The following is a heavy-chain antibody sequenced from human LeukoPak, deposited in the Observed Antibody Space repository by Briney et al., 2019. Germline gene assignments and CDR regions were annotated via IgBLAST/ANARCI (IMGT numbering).Heavy chain of an antibody. Sequence: ASLKVSCKASGDTFTGYYMHWVRQAPGQGLEWMGWISTYNGNTDYAQNLQGRVTMTTDTSTSTAYMELRSLRSDETAVYYCARNPYYDSSSYPFDYWGQGTLVTVSS. CDR3: ARNPYYDSSSYPFDY. CDR1: GDTFTGYY. J-gene: IGHJ4*02. CDR2: ISTYNGNT. D-gene: IGHD3-22*01. V-gene: IGHV1-18*04.